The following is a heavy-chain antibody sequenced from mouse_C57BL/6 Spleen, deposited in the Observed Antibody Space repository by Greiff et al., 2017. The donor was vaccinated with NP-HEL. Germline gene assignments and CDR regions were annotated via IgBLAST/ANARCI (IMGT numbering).Heavy chain of an antibody. CDR2: IHPNSGCT. CDR1: FYPFPSSW. CDR3: AREGNYYYGSLFAY. J-gene: IGHJ3*01. Sequence: QLQQPGAALLQPGASVPFSFTSSFYPFPSSWLHWLHQRPGHGLDWIGMIHPNSGCTNYNEKFKSKATLTVDKSSSTAYMQLSSLTSEDSAVYYCAREGNYYYGSLFAYWGQGTLVTVSA. D-gene: IGHD1-1*01. V-gene: IGHV1-64*01.